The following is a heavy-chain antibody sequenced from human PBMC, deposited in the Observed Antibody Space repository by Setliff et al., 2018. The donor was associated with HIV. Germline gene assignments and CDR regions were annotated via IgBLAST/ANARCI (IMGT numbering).Heavy chain of an antibody. CDR3: THFTYYRDVYFDS. J-gene: IGHJ4*01. V-gene: IGHV2-5*02. CDR1: GFSLAATGVG. Sequence: SGPTLVNPPQTLTLTCTFSGFSLAATGVGVGWVRQPPGEGLEWLALIYWDDDVRYNPSLESRLTITKDTPKNQVVLTMSNMDPVDTATYFCTHFTYYRDVYFDSWGQGTLVTVPQ. D-gene: IGHD3-22*01. CDR2: IYWDDDV.